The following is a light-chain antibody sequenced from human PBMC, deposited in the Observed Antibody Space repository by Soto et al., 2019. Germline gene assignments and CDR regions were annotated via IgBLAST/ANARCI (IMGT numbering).Light chain of an antibody. CDR2: DAS. CDR1: QGISSA. Sequence: AIQLTPPPSSLSASVGDRVTITCRASQGISSALAWYQQKTGKAPKLLIYDASSLESGVPSRFSGSGSGTEFTLTISSLQPDDFATYYCQQYNSFFGQGTRLEIK. V-gene: IGKV1-13*02. CDR3: QQYNSF. J-gene: IGKJ5*01.